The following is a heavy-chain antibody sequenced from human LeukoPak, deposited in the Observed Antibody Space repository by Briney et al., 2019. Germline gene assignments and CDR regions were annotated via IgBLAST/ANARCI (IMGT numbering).Heavy chain of an antibody. CDR2: LYSGSDT. CDR1: GFTVSTNY. J-gene: IGHJ2*01. V-gene: IGHV3-53*01. Sequence: GGSLRPTCAASGFTVSTNYMNWVRQAPGKGLEWVSILYSGSDTYYADSVKGRFTISRDSSKNILSLQMNNLRAEDTAVYYCARVGDHFHWYLDLWGRGTLVTVSS. CDR3: ARVGDHFHWYLDL. D-gene: IGHD3-10*01.